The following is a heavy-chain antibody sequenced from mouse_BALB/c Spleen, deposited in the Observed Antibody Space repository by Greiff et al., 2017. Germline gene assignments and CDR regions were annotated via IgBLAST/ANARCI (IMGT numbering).Heavy chain of an antibody. Sequence: EVQGVESGGGLVKPGGSLKLSCAASGFTFSSYAMSWVRQTPEKRLEWVASISSGGSTYYPDSVKGRFTISRDNARNILYLQMSSLRSEDTAMYYCARWGNYGVYWGQGTTLTVSS. CDR1: GFTFSSYA. D-gene: IGHD2-1*01. CDR3: ARWGNYGVY. J-gene: IGHJ2*01. CDR2: ISSGGST. V-gene: IGHV5-6-5*01.